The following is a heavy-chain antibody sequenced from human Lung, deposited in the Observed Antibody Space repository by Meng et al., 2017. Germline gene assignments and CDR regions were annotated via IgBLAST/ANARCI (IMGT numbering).Heavy chain of an antibody. Sequence: VLLQLVATGLLDPSGTLSLTCLVSGGSSGCYYWRRTRQPPGKRREWFGENNHSGSTTHNPSLKSRATISIDTAQNNISLKLSSETAADSAAYYYARGPTTMAHDFDYWGQGTLVTVSS. CDR2: NNHSGST. D-gene: IGHD4-11*01. V-gene: IGHV4-34*04. J-gene: IGHJ4*02. CDR3: ARGPTTMAHDFDY. CDR1: GGSSGCYY.